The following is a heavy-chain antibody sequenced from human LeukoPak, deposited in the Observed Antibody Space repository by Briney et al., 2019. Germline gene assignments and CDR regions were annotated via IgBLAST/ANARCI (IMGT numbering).Heavy chain of an antibody. Sequence: PGGSLRLSCAASGFIFSNYGMSWVRQAPGKGLEWVSGISTSGDRTYYADSVKGRFPISRDNSKNTLSLQMNSLRDDDTAVYYCVKGGKSETTGYFDHGGGEDRVTVSS. CDR3: VKGGKSETTGYFDH. D-gene: IGHD1-1*01. CDR2: ISTSGDRT. CDR1: GFIFSNYG. J-gene: IGHJ4*02. V-gene: IGHV3-23*01.